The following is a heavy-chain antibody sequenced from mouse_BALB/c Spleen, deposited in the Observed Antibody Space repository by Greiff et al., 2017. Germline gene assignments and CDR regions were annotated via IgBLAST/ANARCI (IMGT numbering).Heavy chain of an antibody. V-gene: IGHV2-4-1*01. D-gene: IGHD2-4*01. CDR3: ASYYDPYYAMDY. J-gene: IGHJ4*01. Sequence: QVQLKQSGPGLVKPSQSLSITCTVSGFSLTSYGVHWVRQSPGKGLEWLGVIWNGGSTAYNEAFISRLSISKDNSKSQVFFKMNSLQAEDTAIYYCASYYDPYYAMDYWGQGTSVTVSS. CDR1: GFSLTSYG. CDR2: IWNGGST.